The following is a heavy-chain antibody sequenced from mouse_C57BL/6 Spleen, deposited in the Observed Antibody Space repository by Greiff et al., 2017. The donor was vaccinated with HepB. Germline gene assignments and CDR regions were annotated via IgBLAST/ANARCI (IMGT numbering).Heavy chain of an antibody. J-gene: IGHJ4*01. V-gene: IGHV1-82*01. CDR3: ALGTYYSNYDAMDD. CDR1: GYAFSRSW. CDR2: IYPGDGDT. Sequence: VQLQQSGPELVKPGASVKISCKASGYAFSRSWMNWVKQRPGKGLEWIGRIYPGDGDTNYNGKFKGKATLTADKSSSTAYMQLSSLTSEDAAVYCCALGTYYSNYDAMDDWGQGTSVTVSS. D-gene: IGHD2-5*01.